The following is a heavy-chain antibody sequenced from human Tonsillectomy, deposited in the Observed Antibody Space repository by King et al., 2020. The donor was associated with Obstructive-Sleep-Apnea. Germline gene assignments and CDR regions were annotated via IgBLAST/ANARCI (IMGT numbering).Heavy chain of an antibody. CDR1: GGSISSSNNY. CDR3: AESGAVNWYFDL. J-gene: IGHJ2*01. Sequence: QLQLQESGPGLVRSSETLSLTCTVSGGSISSSNNYWAWIRQPPGKGLEWIGSIDYSGNTYDNPSLKSRVTISTDTSKNQCSLNLNSVTAADTAVYYCAESGAVNWYFDLWGRGTLVIVSS. D-gene: IGHD1-26*01. V-gene: IGHV4-39*01. CDR2: IDYSGNT.